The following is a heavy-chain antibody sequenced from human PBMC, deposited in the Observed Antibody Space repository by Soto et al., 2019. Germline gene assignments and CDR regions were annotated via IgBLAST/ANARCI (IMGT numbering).Heavy chain of an antibody. D-gene: IGHD6-6*01. CDR2: IYYSGST. V-gene: IGHV4-39*01. CDR3: ARQRSIAARPGVFDY. Sequence: SETLSLTCTASGGSISSSSYYWGWIRQPPGKGLEWIGSIYYSGSTYYNPSLKSRVTISVDTSKNQFSLKLSSVTAADTAVYYCARQRSIAARPGVFDYWGQGTLVTVSS. J-gene: IGHJ4*02. CDR1: GGSISSSSYY.